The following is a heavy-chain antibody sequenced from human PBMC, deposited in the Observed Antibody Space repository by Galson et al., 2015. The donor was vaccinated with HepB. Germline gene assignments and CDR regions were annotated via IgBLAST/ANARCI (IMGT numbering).Heavy chain of an antibody. V-gene: IGHV3-11*01. Sequence: SLRLSCAASGFTFSDYYMTWIRQAPGKGLEWVSFISNGGSIISYADSVRGRFTISRDNAENSLFLQMNSPRAEDTAVYYCARGGVTHFDLWGRGTLVTVSS. J-gene: IGHJ2*01. CDR2: ISNGGSII. CDR1: GFTFSDYY. D-gene: IGHD2-8*02. CDR3: ARGGVTHFDL.